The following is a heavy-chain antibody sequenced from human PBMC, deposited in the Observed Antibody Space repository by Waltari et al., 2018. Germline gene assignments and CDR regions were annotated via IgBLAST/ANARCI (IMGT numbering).Heavy chain of an antibody. D-gene: IGHD2-15*01. CDR2: ISSGSSYI. J-gene: IGHJ4*02. CDR3: AREWGVMVGTAGFYFDY. V-gene: IGHV3-21*01. CDR1: GFTFCGYT. Sequence: EVQLVGSGGGLVKLGGSLRRSCAASGFTFCGYTMTWVRQAPGKGLEWVSSISSGSSYIYYADSVKGRFTISRDNAKNSLYLQMNSLRVEDTAVYYCAREWGVMVGTAGFYFDYWGQGALVTVSS.